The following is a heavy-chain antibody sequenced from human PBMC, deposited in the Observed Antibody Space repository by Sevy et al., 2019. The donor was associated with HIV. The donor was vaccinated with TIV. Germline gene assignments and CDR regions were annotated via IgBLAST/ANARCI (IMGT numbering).Heavy chain of an antibody. CDR3: AKALNPALESMIEVIFRTLKGFDV. D-gene: IGHD3-22*01. V-gene: IGHV3-23*01. CDR2: ISATGSST. J-gene: IGHJ3*01. Sequence: GGSLSLSCAASGFTFNTHAMNWVRQAPGKGLEWVLVISATGSSTYYADSVKGRFTISRDNSKNTLYLQMNSLTADDTAVYYCAKALNPALESMIEVIFRTLKGFDVWGQGTMVTVSS. CDR1: GFTFNTHA.